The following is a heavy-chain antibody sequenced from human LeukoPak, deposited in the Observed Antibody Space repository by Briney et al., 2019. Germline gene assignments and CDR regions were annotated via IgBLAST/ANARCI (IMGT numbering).Heavy chain of an antibody. D-gene: IGHD6-19*01. CDR2: ISYDGSNK. V-gene: IGHV3-30*04. Sequence: PGGSLRLSCAASGFTFSSYAMHWVRQAPGKGLEWVAVISYDGSNKYYADSVKGRFTISRDNSKNTLYLQMNSLRAEDTAVYYCARDQWLVATYFDYWGQGTLVTVSS. CDR1: GFTFSSYA. J-gene: IGHJ4*02. CDR3: ARDQWLVATYFDY.